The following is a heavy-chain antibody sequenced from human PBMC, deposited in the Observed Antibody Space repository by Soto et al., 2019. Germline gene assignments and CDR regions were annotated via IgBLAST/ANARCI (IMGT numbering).Heavy chain of an antibody. Sequence: QLVQSGSEVKKPGSSVKVSCQASGGTFSGYVVTWVRQAPGQGLEWMGEFVPLFGTTNYAQRFSGIITITAEESTSTAYMELRTLRSDDTAVYYCATHGLGVSSTPDFDNCCQGTLGTVSS. J-gene: IGHJ4*02. D-gene: IGHD3-16*01. CDR3: ATHGLGVSSTPDFDN. V-gene: IGHV1-69*01. CDR1: GGTFSGYV. CDR2: FVPLFGTT.